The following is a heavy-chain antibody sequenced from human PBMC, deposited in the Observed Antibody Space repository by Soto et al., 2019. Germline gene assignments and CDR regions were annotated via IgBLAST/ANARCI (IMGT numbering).Heavy chain of an antibody. Sequence: QVQLQESGPGLVKPSQTLSLTCTVSAGSITSDEYYWNWIRYRPGKGLEGIGFIHHTGSTFYNPSLESRASISIDTSESQFSLNLASVTVADTAVYYCARRPTGSGSSFFDYWGPGTLVTVSS. CDR1: AGSITSDEYY. V-gene: IGHV4-31*03. D-gene: IGHD3-10*01. CDR2: IHHTGST. J-gene: IGHJ4*02. CDR3: ARRPTGSGSSFFDY.